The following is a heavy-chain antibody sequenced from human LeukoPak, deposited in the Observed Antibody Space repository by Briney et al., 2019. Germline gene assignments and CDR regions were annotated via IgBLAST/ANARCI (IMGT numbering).Heavy chain of an antibody. CDR2: INSDGSWT. J-gene: IGHJ4*02. V-gene: IGHV3-74*01. Sequence: LAGGSLKLSCAASGSYWMHWVRQAPGKGLVWVSHINSDGSWTSYADSVKGRFTISKDNAKNTVYLQMNSLRAEDTAVYYCVSFYETYWGRGTLVTVSS. D-gene: IGHD2/OR15-2a*01. CDR3: VSFYETY. CDR1: GSYW.